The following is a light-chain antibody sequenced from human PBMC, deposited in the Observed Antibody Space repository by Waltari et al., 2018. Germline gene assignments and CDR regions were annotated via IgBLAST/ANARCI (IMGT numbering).Light chain of an antibody. CDR3: QKYGTLPAT. CDR1: QSVSRY. V-gene: IGKV3-20*01. J-gene: IGKJ1*01. CDR2: DTS. Sequence: PGERATLSCRASQSVSRYLAGYQQKPGQAPRLLIYDTSIRATGVPDRFGGSGSGTDFSLTISRLEPEDFAVYYCQKYGTLPATFGQGTKVQMK.